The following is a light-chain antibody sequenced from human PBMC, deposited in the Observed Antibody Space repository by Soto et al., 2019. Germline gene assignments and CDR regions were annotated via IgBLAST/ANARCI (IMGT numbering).Light chain of an antibody. CDR3: ASWDDSLTGRV. CDR1: SSNIGSNT. J-gene: IGLJ3*02. Sequence: QSVLTQPPSASGTPGQRVTISCSGSSSNIGSNTVNWYQQLPGTAPKLLMYKNNQRPSGVPDRFSGSKSGTSASLAIGGLQSEDEADYYCASWDDSLTGRVFGGGTKLTVL. V-gene: IGLV1-44*01. CDR2: KNN.